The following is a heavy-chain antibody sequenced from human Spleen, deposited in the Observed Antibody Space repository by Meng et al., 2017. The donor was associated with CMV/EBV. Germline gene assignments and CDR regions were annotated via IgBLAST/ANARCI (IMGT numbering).Heavy chain of an antibody. J-gene: IGHJ6*02. Sequence: SETLSLTCTVSGDSMTSGDYWSWIRLSPGKGLEWIGYIFYTGSTNYNPSLKSRVTMSIDTSKSQFSLKLTSVTAADTAVYYCARELGGGLTARRVIDFWGQGTTVTVSS. V-gene: IGHV4-61*08. CDR3: ARELGGGLTARRVIDF. CDR2: IFYTGST. D-gene: IGHD6-6*01. CDR1: GDSMTSGDY.